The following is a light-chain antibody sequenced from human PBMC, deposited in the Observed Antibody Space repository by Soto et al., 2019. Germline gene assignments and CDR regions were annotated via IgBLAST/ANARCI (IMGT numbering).Light chain of an antibody. J-gene: IGKJ1*01. Sequence: EVVLAQSPGTLSLSPGERATLSCMTSQTVSSSFLTWYQQKPGQAPRLLIYGASTRGTGTPDRFSGSGSGTDFTLTISRLEPEDFAVYYCHQYGNTLWTFGQGTKVDIK. CDR1: QTVSSSF. CDR2: GAS. V-gene: IGKV3-20*01. CDR3: HQYGNTLWT.